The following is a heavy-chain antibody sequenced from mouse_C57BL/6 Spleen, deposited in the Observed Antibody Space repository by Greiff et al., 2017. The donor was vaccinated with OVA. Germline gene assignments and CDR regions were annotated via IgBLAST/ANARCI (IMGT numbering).Heavy chain of an antibody. Sequence: QVQLQQPGAELVKPGASVKMSCKASGYTFTSYWITWVKQRPGQGLEWIGDIYPGSGSTTYNEKFQSKATLTVDPSSSTASMPLSCLTSEDCAVSYDARSPLLLREDYFDYWGQGTTLTVSS. CDR3: ARSPLLLREDYFDY. V-gene: IGHV1-55*01. CDR1: GYTFTSYW. CDR2: IYPGSGST. J-gene: IGHJ2*01. D-gene: IGHD1-1*01.